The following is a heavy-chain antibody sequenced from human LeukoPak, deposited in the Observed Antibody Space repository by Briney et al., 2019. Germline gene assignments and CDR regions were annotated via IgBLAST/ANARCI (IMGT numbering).Heavy chain of an antibody. CDR2: IKQDGSGK. J-gene: IGHJ4*02. V-gene: IGHV3-7*02. CDR3: ADLGDYGVG. CDR1: GFTVSSSY. D-gene: IGHD4-17*01. Sequence: PGGSLRLSCVASGFTVSSSYMSWVRQAPGKGLEWVANIKQDGSGKYYADSVKGRFTISRDNAKNSLFLQMNSLRAEDTALYFCADLGDYGVGWGQGTLVTVSS.